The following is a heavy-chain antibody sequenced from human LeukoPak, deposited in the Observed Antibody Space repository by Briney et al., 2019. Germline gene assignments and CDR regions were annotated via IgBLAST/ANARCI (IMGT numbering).Heavy chain of an antibody. CDR2: INDGGSAT. D-gene: IGHD3-16*01. J-gene: IGHJ3*02. Sequence: GRSLRLSCAASGFTFSNYWMHWVRQVPGKGLVWVSRINDGGSATFYADSVKGRFTISRDNAKNSLYLQMNSLRVEDTALYYCAKDFYRLGEFDAFDNWGQGTMVTVSS. CDR1: GFTFSNYW. CDR3: AKDFYRLGEFDAFDN. V-gene: IGHV3-74*01.